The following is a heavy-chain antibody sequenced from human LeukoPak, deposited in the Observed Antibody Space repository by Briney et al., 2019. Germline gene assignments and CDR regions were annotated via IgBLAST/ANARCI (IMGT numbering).Heavy chain of an antibody. Sequence: PGGSLRLSCAASGFTFSSYEMNWVRQAPGKGLEWISYIGSSGGAIYYADSVKGRFTISRDNAKNSLFLQMNSLRAEDTAVYYCARIGRDWLPFDYWGQGTLVTVSS. CDR3: ARIGRDWLPFDY. J-gene: IGHJ4*02. D-gene: IGHD3-9*01. CDR1: GFTFSSYE. V-gene: IGHV3-48*03. CDR2: IGSSGGAI.